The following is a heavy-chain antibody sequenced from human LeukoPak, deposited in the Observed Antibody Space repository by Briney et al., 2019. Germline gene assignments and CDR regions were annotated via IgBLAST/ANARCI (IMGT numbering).Heavy chain of an antibody. V-gene: IGHV3-23*01. D-gene: IGHD5-18*01. CDR2: ITGSGGDT. J-gene: IGHJ4*02. CDR3: AKGGYSYGRTYFDY. CDR1: EFTFNNYA. Sequence: PGGSLRLSCAASEFTFNNYAMSWVRQAPGKGLEWVSAITGSGGDTYHADSVKGRFTISRDNSKNTLYLQMHSLRAEDTAVYYCAKGGYSYGRTYFDYWGQGTLVTVSS.